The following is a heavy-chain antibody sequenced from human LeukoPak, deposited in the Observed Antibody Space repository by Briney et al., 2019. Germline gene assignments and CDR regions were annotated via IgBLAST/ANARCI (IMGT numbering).Heavy chain of an antibody. V-gene: IGHV1-69*13. Sequence: SVKVSCKASGGTFSSYAISWVRQAPGQGLEWMGGITPMFGTANYAQKFQGRVTITADESTSTAYMELSSLRSEDTAVYYCVRDGSYYDSSGYYYLYWGHGTLVTVSS. CDR1: GGTFSSYA. J-gene: IGHJ4*01. D-gene: IGHD3-22*01. CDR3: VRDGSYYDSSGYYYLY. CDR2: ITPMFGTA.